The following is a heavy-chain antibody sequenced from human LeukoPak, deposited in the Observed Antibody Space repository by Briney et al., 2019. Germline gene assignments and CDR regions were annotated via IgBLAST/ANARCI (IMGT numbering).Heavy chain of an antibody. CDR3: ARLDSSSWSSSYYYYMDV. CDR2: FYPGDSDT. J-gene: IGHJ6*03. V-gene: IGHV5-51*01. Sequence: GESLKISCKGSGYRFIDYWIVWVRQMPGKGLEWMGSFYPGDSDTRYSPSFQGQVTISADKSISTAYLQWSSLKASDTAMYYCARLDSSSWSSSYYYYMDVWGKGTTVTVSS. CDR1: GYRFIDYW. D-gene: IGHD6-13*01.